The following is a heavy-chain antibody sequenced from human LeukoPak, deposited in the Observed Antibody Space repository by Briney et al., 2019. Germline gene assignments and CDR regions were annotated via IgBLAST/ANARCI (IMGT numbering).Heavy chain of an antibody. CDR3: ASGGSYYPLDY. Sequence: ASVKVSCKASGGTFSSYAISWVRQAPGQGLEWMGRIIPILGIANYAQKFQGRVTITADKSTSTAYMELSSLRSEDTVVYYCASGGSYYPLDYWGQGTLVTVSS. D-gene: IGHD1-26*01. CDR2: IIPILGIA. CDR1: GGTFSSYA. V-gene: IGHV1-69*04. J-gene: IGHJ4*02.